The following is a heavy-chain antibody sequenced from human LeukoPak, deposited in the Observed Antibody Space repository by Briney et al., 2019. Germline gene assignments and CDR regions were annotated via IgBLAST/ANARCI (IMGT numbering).Heavy chain of an antibody. J-gene: IGHJ4*02. CDR1: GFTFSNAW. Sequence: GGSLRLSCAASGFTFSNAWMSWVRQAPGKGLEWVGQIKTKTDGGTAESAATVKGRFTISRDDSKNTLYLQMNSLKIEDTAMYYCTTLYGSGNYYWGQGTLVTVSS. V-gene: IGHV3-15*01. CDR2: IKTKTDGGTA. CDR3: TTLYGSGNYY. D-gene: IGHD3-10*01.